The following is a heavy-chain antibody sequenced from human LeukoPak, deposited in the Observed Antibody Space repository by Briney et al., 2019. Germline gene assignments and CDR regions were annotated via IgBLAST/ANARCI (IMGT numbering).Heavy chain of an antibody. CDR1: GFTFSSYS. D-gene: IGHD6-19*01. V-gene: IGHV3-21*01. CDR2: ISSSSSYI. Sequence: GGSLRLSCAASGFTFSSYSMNWVRRAPGKGLEWVSSISSSSSYIYYADSVKGRFTISRDNAKNSLYLQMNSLRAEDTAVYYCARDQDVAVAGTDFDYWGQGTLVTVSS. CDR3: ARDQDVAVAGTDFDY. J-gene: IGHJ4*02.